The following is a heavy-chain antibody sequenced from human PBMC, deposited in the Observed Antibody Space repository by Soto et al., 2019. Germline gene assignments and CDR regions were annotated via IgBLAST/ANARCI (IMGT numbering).Heavy chain of an antibody. CDR3: ARGGSFCYYGLPDNWFYP. V-gene: IGHV4-59*01. J-gene: IGHJ5*02. CDR1: GGSTSRYY. Sequence: SETLSLTRTVSGGSTSRYYWSWFRQPPGKGLEWIGYIYYSGSTNYNPSLKSRVNISVDTSKKQFSLKLSPVTAADTAVYYCARGGSFCYYGLPDNWFYPRAQGTLVTVSS. D-gene: IGHD3-10*01. CDR2: IYYSGST.